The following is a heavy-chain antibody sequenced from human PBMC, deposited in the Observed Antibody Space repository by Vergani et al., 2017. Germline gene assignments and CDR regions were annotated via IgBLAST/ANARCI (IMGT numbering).Heavy chain of an antibody. Sequence: EVQLLESGGGLVQPGGSLRLSCAASGFTFSSYAISWVRQAPGNGLEWVSAISGSGGSTYYADSLKGRFTIARDNSKNTLYLQMNSLRAEDTAVYYCAKCVVVPAAPDYWGQGTLVTVSS. CDR2: ISGSGGST. CDR1: GFTFSSYA. CDR3: AKCVVVPAAPDY. V-gene: IGHV3-23*01. D-gene: IGHD2-2*01. J-gene: IGHJ4*02.